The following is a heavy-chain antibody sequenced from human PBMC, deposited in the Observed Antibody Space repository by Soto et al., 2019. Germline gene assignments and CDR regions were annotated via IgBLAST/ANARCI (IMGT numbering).Heavy chain of an antibody. CDR1: GFTFSAYG. CDR3: ARPRNMYNWTAGGFDI. V-gene: IGHV3-33*01. CDR2: IWHDGSNK. D-gene: IGHD1-1*01. J-gene: IGHJ3*02. Sequence: GSLRLSCAASGFTFSAYGMHWVRQAPGKGLEWVAVIWHDGSNKYYADSVKGRFTIYRENYKNTLYLKMNSMRAEYKAVYYCARPRNMYNWTAGGFDIWGQGPTVTV.